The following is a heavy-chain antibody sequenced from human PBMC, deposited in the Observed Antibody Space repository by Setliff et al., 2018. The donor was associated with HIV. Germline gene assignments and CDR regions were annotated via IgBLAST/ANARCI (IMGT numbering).Heavy chain of an antibody. D-gene: IGHD3-22*01. CDR1: GGSISTSRYY. CDR3: ARQVPIPGVAVTPIDF. CDR2: INYRGNT. V-gene: IGHV4-39*01. Sequence: SETLSLTCTVSGGSISTSRYYWGWIRQPPGKGLEWIGSINYRGNTYYNPSLKSRAAISVDTSQHQFSLKLTSVTAADTAVYYCARQVPIPGVAVTPIDFWGQGILVTVSS. J-gene: IGHJ4*02.